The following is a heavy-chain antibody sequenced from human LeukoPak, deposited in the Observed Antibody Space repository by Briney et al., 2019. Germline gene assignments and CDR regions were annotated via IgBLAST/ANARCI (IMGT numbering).Heavy chain of an antibody. CDR1: GFSSSIHW. CDR2: INPDGSQK. Sequence: PGGSLRLSCAASGFSSSIHWMTWVRQAPGKGLERVAKINPDGSQKYYLDSVRGRFTISRDNSKTTLYLQMNSLRAEDTPVYYCAKLGGIAVADTPGWGQGTLVTVSS. D-gene: IGHD6-19*01. V-gene: IGHV3-7*01. CDR3: AKLGGIAVADTPG. J-gene: IGHJ4*02.